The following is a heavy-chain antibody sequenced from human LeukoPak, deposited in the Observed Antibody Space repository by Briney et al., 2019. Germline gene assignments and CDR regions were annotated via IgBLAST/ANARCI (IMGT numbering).Heavy chain of an antibody. Sequence: PGGSLRLSCAASGFTFSSYSMNWVRQAPGKGLEWVSSISSSSSYIYYADSVKGRFTISRDNAKNSLYLQMNSLRAEDTAVYYCARETTRRGAFDIWGQGIMVTVSS. V-gene: IGHV3-21*04. CDR2: ISSSSSYI. CDR1: GFTFSSYS. J-gene: IGHJ3*02. CDR3: ARETTRRGAFDI. D-gene: IGHD4-11*01.